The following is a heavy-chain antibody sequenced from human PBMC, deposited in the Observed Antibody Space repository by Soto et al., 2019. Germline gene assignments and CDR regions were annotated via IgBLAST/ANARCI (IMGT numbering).Heavy chain of an antibody. CDR1: VGTFSKYA. Sequence: QVQLVQSGAEMQQPGASVRVSCKASVGTFSKYAFSWVRQAPGQGLEWLGGTIPMFGTPNYAQKFQGRVAISADESTATVYMELSSLRSEDTAVYFCARPLRDRNYYYGMAVWGQGTTVTVSS. V-gene: IGHV1-69*01. D-gene: IGHD3-22*01. CDR2: TIPMFGTP. J-gene: IGHJ6*02. CDR3: ARPLRDRNYYYGMAV.